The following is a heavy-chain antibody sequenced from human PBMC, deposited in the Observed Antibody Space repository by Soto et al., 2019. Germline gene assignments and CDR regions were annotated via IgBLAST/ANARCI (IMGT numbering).Heavy chain of an antibody. CDR1: GFTFSSYA. CDR2: ISGSGGST. D-gene: IGHD2-15*01. CDR3: AKGYCSGGSCYLFDP. Sequence: EVQLLESGGGLVQPGGSLRLSCAASGFTFSSYAMSWVRQAPGKGLEWVSAISGSGGSTYYADSVKGRFTISRDNSKDTLYLQMNSLRAEDTAVYYCAKGYCSGGSCYLFDPWGQGTLVTVSS. J-gene: IGHJ5*02. V-gene: IGHV3-23*01.